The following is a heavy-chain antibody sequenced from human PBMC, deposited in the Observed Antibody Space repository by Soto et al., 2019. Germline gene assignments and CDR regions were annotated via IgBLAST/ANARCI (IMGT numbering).Heavy chain of an antibody. CDR2: IDPSDSYT. Sequence: PGGSLKISGKRSVYSVTSHCISSVRQIPGKCLEWMGRIDPSDSYTNYSPSFQGHVTISADKSISTAYLQWSSLKASDTAMYYCARRNGVLVPAAITGMDVWGQGTTVTVSS. J-gene: IGHJ6*02. D-gene: IGHD2-2*02. V-gene: IGHV5-10-1*01. CDR1: VYSVTSHC. CDR3: ARRNGVLVPAAITGMDV.